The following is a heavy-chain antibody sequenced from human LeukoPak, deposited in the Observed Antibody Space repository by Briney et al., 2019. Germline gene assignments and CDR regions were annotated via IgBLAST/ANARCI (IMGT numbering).Heavy chain of an antibody. J-gene: IGHJ4*02. D-gene: IGHD3-10*01. V-gene: IGHV1-18*01. CDR2: ISAYNGNT. CDR3: ARESLGSPFYGSGTVY. CDR1: GYTFTSYG. Sequence: ASVKVSCKASGYTFTSYGITWVRQAPGQGLELMGWISAYNGNTDCAQKFQGRVTMTTDTSTSTAYMELRSLRSDDTAVYYCARESLGSPFYGSGTVYWGQGTLVTVSS.